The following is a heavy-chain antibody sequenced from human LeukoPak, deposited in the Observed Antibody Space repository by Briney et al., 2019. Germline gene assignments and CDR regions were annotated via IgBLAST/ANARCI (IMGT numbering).Heavy chain of an antibody. D-gene: IGHD3-22*01. CDR1: GYTFTNFW. CDR2: IYPGDSDT. Sequence: GESLKISCKGSGYTFTNFWIGWVRQMPGKGLEWMGIIYPGDSDTKYSPSFQGQVTISADKSISTAYLQWNSLKASDTAMYYCARDDSSGHYDYWGQGTLLTVSS. CDR3: ARDDSSGHYDY. J-gene: IGHJ4*02. V-gene: IGHV5-51*01.